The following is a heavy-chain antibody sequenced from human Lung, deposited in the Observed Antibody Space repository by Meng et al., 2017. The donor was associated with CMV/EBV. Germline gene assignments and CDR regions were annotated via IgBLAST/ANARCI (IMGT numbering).Heavy chain of an antibody. J-gene: IGHJ4*02. Sequence: ASVKVSCKASGYTFTNYYIHWVRQAPGQGLEWTGWIKPNSGATNYVQKFQGRLTVTRDTSITTAYMELTRLRSDDTAVYYCARDPRGPLYCTNGVCYVYYFDYWGQGTLVTVSS. D-gene: IGHD2-8*01. CDR3: ARDPRGPLYCTNGVCYVYYFDY. CDR1: GYTFTNYY. CDR2: IKPNSGAT. V-gene: IGHV1-2*02.